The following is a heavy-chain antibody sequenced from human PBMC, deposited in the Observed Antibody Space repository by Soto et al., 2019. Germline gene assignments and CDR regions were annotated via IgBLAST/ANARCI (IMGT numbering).Heavy chain of an antibody. V-gene: IGHV4-4*07. CDR2: IYTSGST. D-gene: IGHD2-2*03. J-gene: IGHJ6*02. CDR1: GGSISSYY. CDR3: ARDGYCSSTSCSDYYYGMDV. Sequence: PSETLSLTCTVSGGSISSYYWSWIRQPAGKGLEWIGRIYTSGSTNYNPSLKSRVTMSVDTSKNQFSLKLSSVTAADTAVYYCARDGYCSSTSCSDYYYGMDVWGQGTTVTVSS.